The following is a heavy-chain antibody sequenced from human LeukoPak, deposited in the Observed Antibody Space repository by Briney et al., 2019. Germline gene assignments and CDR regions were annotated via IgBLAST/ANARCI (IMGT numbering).Heavy chain of an antibody. D-gene: IGHD7-27*01. CDR2: ISASGGST. CDR1: GFTFSSSA. CDR3: AKDGGLWVSAHWGDS. V-gene: IGHV3-23*01. J-gene: IGHJ4*02. Sequence: GALRLSCAASGFTFSSSAMSWVRQVPGKGLEWVSGISASGGSTYYADFVKGRFTVSRDDSKNTLYLQMNSLRAEDTAVYYCAKDGGLWVSAHWGDSWGRGTLVTVSS.